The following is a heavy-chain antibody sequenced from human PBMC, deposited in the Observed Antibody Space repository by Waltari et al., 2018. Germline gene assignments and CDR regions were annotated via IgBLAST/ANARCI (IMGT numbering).Heavy chain of an antibody. D-gene: IGHD6-19*01. CDR3: ARSGSAVAGTWIAKNWFDP. CDR2: TNHRSKWYN. V-gene: IGHV6-1*01. Sequence: QVQLQQSGPGLVKPSQTLSLTCAISGDSVSSNSAAWNWIRQSPSRGLEWLGRTNHRSKWYNDYAASVKSRITIHPDTSKNQFSLQLNSVTPEDTAVYYCARSGSAVAGTWIAKNWFDPWGQGTLVTVSS. CDR1: GDSVSSNSAA. J-gene: IGHJ5*02.